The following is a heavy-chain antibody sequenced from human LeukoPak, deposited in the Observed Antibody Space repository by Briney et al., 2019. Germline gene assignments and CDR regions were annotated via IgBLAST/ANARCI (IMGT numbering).Heavy chain of an antibody. D-gene: IGHD3-22*01. Sequence: ASVKVSCKASGYTFTSYGISWVRQAPGQGLEWMGWISAYNGHTNYAQNLQGRVTMTTDTSTSTAYMELRSLRSDDTAVYYCARERSPHFYDSSGYYYGAEFFHHWGQGTLVTVSS. CDR2: ISAYNGHT. V-gene: IGHV1-18*01. CDR1: GYTFTSYG. CDR3: ARERSPHFYDSSGYYYGAEFFHH. J-gene: IGHJ1*01.